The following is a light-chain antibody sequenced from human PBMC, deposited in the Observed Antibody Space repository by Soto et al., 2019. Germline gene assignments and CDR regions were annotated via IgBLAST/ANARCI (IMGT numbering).Light chain of an antibody. V-gene: IGKV4-1*01. CDR2: WAS. J-gene: IGKJ3*01. CDR1: QSVLYSSTNKNN. Sequence: DIVMTQSPDSLAVSLGERATINCKSSQSVLYSSTNKNNLAWYQQKPGQPPKLLIYWASTRESWVPDRFSGSGSGTDFTLTISSLEAEDGAVYFCQQYYSTPFTCGPGPKEDI. CDR3: QQYYSTPFT.